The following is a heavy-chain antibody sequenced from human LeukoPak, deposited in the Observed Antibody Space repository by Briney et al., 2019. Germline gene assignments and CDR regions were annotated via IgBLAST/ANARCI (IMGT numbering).Heavy chain of an antibody. CDR1: GFTFSSYA. D-gene: IGHD2-2*01. CDR3: ARASVYCSSTGCYFDY. Sequence: GGSLRLSCAAAGFTFSSYAMHWVRQAPGKGLEWVAVISYDGSNKYYADSVKGRFTISRDNSKNTLYLQMNNLRAEDTAVYYCARASVYCSSTGCYFDYWGQGTLVTVSS. J-gene: IGHJ4*02. V-gene: IGHV3-30*04. CDR2: ISYDGSNK.